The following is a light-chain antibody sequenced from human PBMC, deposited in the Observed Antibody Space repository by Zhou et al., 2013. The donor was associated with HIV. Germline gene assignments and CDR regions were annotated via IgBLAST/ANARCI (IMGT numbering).Light chain of an antibody. CDR1: QSVSSSY. Sequence: EIVLTQSPGTLSLSPGERATLSCRASQSVSSSYLAWYQQKPGQAPRLLIYGASSRATGIPDRFSGSGSGTDFTLTISRLKPEDFAVYYCQQYGSSLGTFGQGTKVEIK. CDR3: QQYGSSLGT. CDR2: GAS. J-gene: IGKJ1*01. V-gene: IGKV3-20*01.